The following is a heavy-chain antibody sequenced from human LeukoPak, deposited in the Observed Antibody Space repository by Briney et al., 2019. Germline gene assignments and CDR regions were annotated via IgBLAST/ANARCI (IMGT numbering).Heavy chain of an antibody. CDR2: IWYDGSNK. V-gene: IGHV3-33*01. CDR1: GFTFSSYG. Sequence: GGSLRLSCAASGFTFSSYGMHWVRQAPGKGLEWVAVIWYDGSNKYYADSVKGRFTISRDNSKNTLYLQMNSLRVEDTAVYYCARDEAVVVVAADYGMDVWGQGTTVTVSS. CDR3: ARDEAVVVVAADYGMDV. D-gene: IGHD2-15*01. J-gene: IGHJ6*02.